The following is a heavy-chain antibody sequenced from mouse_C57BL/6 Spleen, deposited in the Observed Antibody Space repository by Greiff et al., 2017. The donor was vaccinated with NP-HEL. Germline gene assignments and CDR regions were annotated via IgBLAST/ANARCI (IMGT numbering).Heavy chain of an antibody. J-gene: IGHJ2*01. CDR3: ARSYYYGSSWFDY. Sequence: EVQVVESGGGLVKPGGSLKLSCAASGFTFSSYAMSWVRQTPEKRLEWVATISDGGSYTYYPDNVKGRFTISRDNAKNNLYLQMSHLKSEDTAMYYCARSYYYGSSWFDYWGQGTTLTVSS. V-gene: IGHV5-4*01. CDR2: ISDGGSYT. D-gene: IGHD1-1*01. CDR1: GFTFSSYA.